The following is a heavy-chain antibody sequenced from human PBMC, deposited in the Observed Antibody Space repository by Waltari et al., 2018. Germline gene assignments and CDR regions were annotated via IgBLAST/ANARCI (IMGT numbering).Heavy chain of an antibody. CDR1: GFTFSDFY. CDR3: ARAGFDHQSSGYGMDV. Sequence: QVQLVESGGRFVKPGGSLRLSCAASGFTFSDFYMSWNRQVPGRGLEWVAYMSSTREIIYYADSVRGRFTISRDNARKSLYLDMNSLRAEDTAVYYCARAGFDHQSSGYGMDVWGQGTTVTVSS. J-gene: IGHJ6*02. V-gene: IGHV3-11*01. D-gene: IGHD3-22*01. CDR2: MSSTREII.